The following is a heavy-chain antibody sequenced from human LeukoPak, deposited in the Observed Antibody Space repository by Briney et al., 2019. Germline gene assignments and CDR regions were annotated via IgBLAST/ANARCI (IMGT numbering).Heavy chain of an antibody. CDR2: IYYSGNT. CDR3: ARQLWFGEFHFDF. D-gene: IGHD3-10*01. J-gene: IGHJ4*02. Sequence: ASETLSLTCTVSGGSISSSSYYWGWIRQPPGKGLEWIGSIYYSGNTYYNPSLQSRVTISVETPKNQFSLKLTSVTAADTAVYYCARQLWFGEFHFDFWGQGTLVTVSS. V-gene: IGHV4-39*01. CDR1: GGSISSSSYY.